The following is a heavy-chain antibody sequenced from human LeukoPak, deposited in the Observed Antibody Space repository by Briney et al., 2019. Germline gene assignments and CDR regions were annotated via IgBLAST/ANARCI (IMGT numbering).Heavy chain of an antibody. CDR2: IHYSGST. CDR3: ARVSYSSSWELDY. Sequence: SETLSLTCTVSGGSITSYYWSWIRQPPGKGLEWIGYIHYSGSTHYNPSLKSRVTISVDKSKNQFSLKLSSVTAADTAVYYCARVSYSSSWELDYWGQGTLVTVSS. J-gene: IGHJ4*02. D-gene: IGHD6-13*01. V-gene: IGHV4-59*12. CDR1: GGSITSYY.